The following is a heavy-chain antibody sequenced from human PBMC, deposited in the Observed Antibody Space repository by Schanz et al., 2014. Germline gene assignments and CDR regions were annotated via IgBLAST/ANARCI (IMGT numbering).Heavy chain of an antibody. CDR2: IFYSGTT. D-gene: IGHD2-21*01. J-gene: IGHJ3*01. CDR1: GGSISSGVW. CDR3: TRSTLWSYDV. Sequence: QVQLQESGPGLVKPSGTLSLTCVVSGGSISSGVWWTWARQSPGKGLEWIGEIFYSGTTNYNPSLEGRVTISVDKSKNQFSLILSSMTAADTAVYYCTRSTLWSYDVWGRGTMVIVSS. V-gene: IGHV4-4*02.